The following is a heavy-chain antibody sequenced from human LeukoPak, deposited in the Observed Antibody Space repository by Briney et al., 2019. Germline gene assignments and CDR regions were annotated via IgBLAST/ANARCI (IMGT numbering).Heavy chain of an antibody. D-gene: IGHD3-22*01. CDR3: ARSADRSGYFREITLYYFDY. Sequence: GGSLRLSCAASGFTFSDFYMTWIRQAPGKGLEWVSYISNRGSTIHYADSVRGRFTISRDNAKKSLYLQMNGLRAEDTAVYYCARSADRSGYFREITLYYFDYWGQGTLVTVSS. CDR1: GFTFSDFY. CDR2: ISNRGSTI. V-gene: IGHV3-11*01. J-gene: IGHJ4*02.